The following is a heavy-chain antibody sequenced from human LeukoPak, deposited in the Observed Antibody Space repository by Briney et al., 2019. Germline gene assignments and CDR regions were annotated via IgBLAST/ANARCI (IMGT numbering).Heavy chain of an antibody. V-gene: IGHV3-7*03. CDR1: GFTFSTYW. Sequence: GGSLRLSCAASGFTFSTYWMSWVRQAPGKGLEWVANIKEDGSEKYYGDSVKGRFTISRDNAKNSLYLQMNSLRAADTAVYYCARVGVASGWFDAWGKGTLVTVSS. J-gene: IGHJ5*02. CDR3: ARVGVASGWFDA. D-gene: IGHD3-16*01. CDR2: IKEDGSEK.